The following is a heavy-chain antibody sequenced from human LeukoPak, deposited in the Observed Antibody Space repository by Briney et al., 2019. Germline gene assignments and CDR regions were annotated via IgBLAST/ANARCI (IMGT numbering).Heavy chain of an antibody. V-gene: IGHV3-7*01. CDR3: ARLGLVVPVAARYFDY. CDR2: IKQDGSEK. D-gene: IGHD2-2*01. CDR1: GFTFSSYW. J-gene: IGHJ4*02. Sequence: GGSLRLSCAASGFTFSSYWMSWVRQAPGKGLEWVANIKQDGSEKYYVDSVKGRFTISRDNAKNSLYLQMNSLRAEDTAVYYCARLGLVVPVAARYFDYWGQGTLVTVSS.